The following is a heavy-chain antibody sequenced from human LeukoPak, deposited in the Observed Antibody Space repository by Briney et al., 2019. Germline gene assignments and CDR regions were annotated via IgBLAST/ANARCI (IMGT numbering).Heavy chain of an antibody. Sequence: SETLSLTCTVSGGSISSGDYYWSWIRQPPGQGLEWIGYIYYSGSTYYNPSLKSRVTISVDTSKNQFSLKLSSVTAADTAVYYCARDSYYDFWSDPLGMDVWGQGTTVTVSS. J-gene: IGHJ6*02. CDR3: ARDSYYDFWSDPLGMDV. CDR2: IYYSGST. D-gene: IGHD3-3*01. V-gene: IGHV4-30-4*08. CDR1: GGSISSGDYY.